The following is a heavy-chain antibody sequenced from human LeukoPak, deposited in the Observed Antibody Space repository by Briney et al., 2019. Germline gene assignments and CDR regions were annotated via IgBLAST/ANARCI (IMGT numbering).Heavy chain of an antibody. J-gene: IGHJ4*02. V-gene: IGHV4-39*07. CDR1: GGSVSSNDYY. D-gene: IGHD6-13*01. CDR3: ARGRSSSWFSLDY. CDR2: IHYSGST. Sequence: PSETLSLTCTISGGSVSSNDYYWGWIRQPPGRGLEWIGTIHYSGSTYYKASLKSRVTISIDTSKNQFSLKLSSVTAADTAVYYCARGRSSSWFSLDYWGQGTLVTVSS.